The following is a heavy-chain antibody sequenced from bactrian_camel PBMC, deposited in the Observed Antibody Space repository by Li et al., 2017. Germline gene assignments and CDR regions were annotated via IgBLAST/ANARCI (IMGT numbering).Heavy chain of an antibody. J-gene: IGHJ4*01. Sequence: HVQLVESGGALVQPGGSLRLSCVASVAADLTFSSYYMTWVRQAPGKGFEWVSAINTRHITDYPNSVKGRFTISRDNAKNTLYLQLNNLTTDDTALYYCHADTVVDGNTYWGQGTQVTVS. CDR2: INTRHIT. CDR1: VAADLTFSSYY. D-gene: IGHD6*01. V-gene: IGHV3S1*01. CDR3: HADTVVDGNTY.